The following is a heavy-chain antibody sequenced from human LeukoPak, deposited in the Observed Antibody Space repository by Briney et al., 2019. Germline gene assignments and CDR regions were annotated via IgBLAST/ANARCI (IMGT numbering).Heavy chain of an antibody. CDR1: GFTFSSYS. J-gene: IGHJ4*02. CDR3: ARDKGPHSGSYFYY. V-gene: IGHV3-48*01. CDR2: ISSSSSTI. D-gene: IGHD1-26*01. Sequence: GGSLRLSCAASGFTFSSYSMNWVRQAPGKGLEWVSYISSSSSTIYYADSVKGRFTISRDSAKNSLYLQMNSLRAEDTAVYYCARDKGPHSGSYFYYWGQGTLVTVSS.